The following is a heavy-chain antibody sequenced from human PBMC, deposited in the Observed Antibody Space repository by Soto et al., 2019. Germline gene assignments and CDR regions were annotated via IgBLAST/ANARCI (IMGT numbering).Heavy chain of an antibody. CDR1: GFTFSGHA. CDR3: GGDVAVGGTRGTIDY. J-gene: IGHJ4*02. V-gene: IGHV3-30-3*01. D-gene: IGHD1-26*01. Sequence: QVQLVESGGGVVQPGTSLRLSCAASGFTFSGHAMHWVRQAPGKGLDWVAAISTDGSYRVYADSVTGRFTVSRDNFKNTVDLQMDSLRVEDTAMYKCGGDVAVGGTRGTIDYWGQGTQVTVSS. CDR2: ISTDGSYR.